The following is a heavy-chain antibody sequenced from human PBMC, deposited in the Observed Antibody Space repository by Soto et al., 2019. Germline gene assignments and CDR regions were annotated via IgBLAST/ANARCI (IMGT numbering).Heavy chain of an antibody. J-gene: IGHJ6*02. V-gene: IGHV4-34*01. CDR3: ARLGGHCSSSSCFGFYVMDV. CDR1: GGSFSGDY. D-gene: IGHD2-2*01. CDR2: INHSGST. Sequence: SETLSLTCAVYGGSFSGDYWSWIRLPPGKGLEWIGEINHSGSTNYNPSLKSRVTISVDTSKNQFSLILTSVTAADTAVYYCARLGGHCSSSSCFGFYVMDVWGQGTTVTVSS.